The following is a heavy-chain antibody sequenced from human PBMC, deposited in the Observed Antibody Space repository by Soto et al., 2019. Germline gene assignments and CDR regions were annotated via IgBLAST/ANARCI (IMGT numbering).Heavy chain of an antibody. V-gene: IGHV3-23*01. CDR1: GFTFSSYT. CDR3: AKDRGGFAGGWEYFDY. J-gene: IGHJ4*02. Sequence: EVQLLESGGGLIQPGGSLTLSCAPSGFTFSSYTMGWVRQAPGWGLEWVSSISGRGDAKYYANSVRGRFTISRDNSENTLYLHMNNLNAEDTAFYYCAKDRGGFAGGWEYFDYWGQVALVTVSS. CDR2: ISGRGDAK. D-gene: IGHD6-19*01.